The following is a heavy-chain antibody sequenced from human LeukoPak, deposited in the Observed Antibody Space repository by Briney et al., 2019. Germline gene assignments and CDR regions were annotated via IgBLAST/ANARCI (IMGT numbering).Heavy chain of an antibody. D-gene: IGHD1-26*01. V-gene: IGHV3-30*03. CDR2: ISYDGSNK. CDR3: ARSRSGSYLYYYYYYYMDV. CDR1: GFTFSSYG. Sequence: GRSLRLSCAASGFTFSSYGMHWVRQAPGKGLEWVAVISYDGSNKYYADSVKGRFTISRDNSKNTLYLQMNSLRAEDTAVYYCARSRSGSYLYYYYYYYMDVWGKGTTVTVSS. J-gene: IGHJ6*03.